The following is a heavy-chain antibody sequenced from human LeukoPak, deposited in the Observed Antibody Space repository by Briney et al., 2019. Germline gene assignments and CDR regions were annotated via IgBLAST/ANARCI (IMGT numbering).Heavy chain of an antibody. V-gene: IGHV3-7*05. Sequence: QPGGSLRLSCAASGXTFSSYWMSWVRQAPGTGLEWVANIKHDGNEKYYVDSVKGRFSISRDSAKNSLYLQMNSLRAEDTAVYYCARERVGRDGHSNFDYWGQGTLVTVSS. CDR2: IKHDGNEK. CDR3: ARERVGRDGHSNFDY. D-gene: IGHD5-24*01. CDR1: GXTFSSYW. J-gene: IGHJ4*02.